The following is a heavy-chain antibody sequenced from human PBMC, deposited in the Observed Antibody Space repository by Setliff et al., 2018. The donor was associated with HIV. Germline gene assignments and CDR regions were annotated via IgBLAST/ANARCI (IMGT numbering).Heavy chain of an antibody. J-gene: IGHJ6*02. Sequence: LRLSCAASGFTFDDYAMHWVRQAPGKGLEWVSGISWNSGSIGYVDSVKGRFTISRDNAKNSLYLQMNSLRAEDTAVYYCARDTYGSGSFYSPEGDYYYYYGMDVWGQGTTVTVSS. CDR2: ISWNSGSI. CDR3: ARDTYGSGSFYSPEGDYYYYYGMDV. CDR1: GFTFDDYA. V-gene: IGHV3-9*01. D-gene: IGHD3-10*01.